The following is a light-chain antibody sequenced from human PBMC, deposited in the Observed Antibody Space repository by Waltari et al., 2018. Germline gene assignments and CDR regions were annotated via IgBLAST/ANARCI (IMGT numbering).Light chain of an antibody. CDR1: ENVNNY. CDR2: KAS. Sequence: DIQMTQSPSSLSASVGDRVTIPCRASENVNNYLNWYQQKPGKAPKLLIYKASTLQSGVPSRFSGSGSGTDYTFTISSLQSEDVATYYCQHGYGTPFTFGPGTKLDIK. J-gene: IGKJ3*01. CDR3: QHGYGTPFT. V-gene: IGKV1-39*01.